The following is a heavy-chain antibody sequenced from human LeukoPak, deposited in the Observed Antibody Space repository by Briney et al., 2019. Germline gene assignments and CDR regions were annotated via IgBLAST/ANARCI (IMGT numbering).Heavy chain of an antibody. D-gene: IGHD3-22*01. CDR1: GFTFSSYW. CDR2: IKQDGSEK. J-gene: IGHJ4*02. V-gene: IGHV3-7*01. Sequence: GGSLGLSCAASGFTFSSYWMSWVRQAPGKGLEWVANIKQDGSEKCYVDSVKGRFTISRDNAKNSLYLQMNSLRAEDTAVYYCARASSSGYRGADYWGQGTLVTVSS. CDR3: ARASSSGYRGADY.